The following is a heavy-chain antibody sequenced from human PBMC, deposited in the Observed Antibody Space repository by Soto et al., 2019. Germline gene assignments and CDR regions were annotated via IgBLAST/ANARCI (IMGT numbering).Heavy chain of an antibody. CDR3: ARGVVVVAASQLGWFDH. J-gene: IGHJ5*02. Sequence: QVQLVQSGAEVKKPGSSVKVSCKASGGTFSRDAISWVRQAPGQGLEWMGGIIPMFGTAKYGQKFQGRLTITEDEPTTTAYMELGSLRSDDTAVYYCARGVVVVAASQLGWFDHWGQGTLVTVSS. V-gene: IGHV1-69*01. CDR2: IIPMFGTA. D-gene: IGHD2-15*01. CDR1: GGTFSRDA.